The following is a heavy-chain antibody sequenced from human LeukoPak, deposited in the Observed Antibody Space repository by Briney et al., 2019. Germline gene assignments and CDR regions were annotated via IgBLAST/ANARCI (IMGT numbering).Heavy chain of an antibody. J-gene: IGHJ4*02. V-gene: IGHV3-23*01. CDR3: STLSSDWFNDY. Sequence: PGGPLRLSCAACVFTCSAYPMSCVRQSRGKGVKCFSSIFDWGEYTLYADSVKGRFTISSDNSKNTLYLQMNSLRAEDTAIYYCSTLSSDWFNDYWGQGDLVTVFS. CDR2: IFDWGEYT. D-gene: IGHD6-19*01. CDR1: VFTCSAYP.